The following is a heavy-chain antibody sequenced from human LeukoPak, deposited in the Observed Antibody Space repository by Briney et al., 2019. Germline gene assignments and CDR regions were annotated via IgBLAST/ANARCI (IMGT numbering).Heavy chain of an antibody. V-gene: IGHV4-59*08. CDR1: GGSISSYY. Sequence: SETLSLTCTVSGGSISSYYWSWTRQPPGKGLEWIGYIYYSGSTNYNPSLKSRVTISVDTSKNQFSLKLSSVTAADTAVYYCARHRGLGPMDVWGQGTTVTVSS. CDR3: ARHRGLGPMDV. D-gene: IGHD3-10*01. CDR2: IYYSGST. J-gene: IGHJ6*02.